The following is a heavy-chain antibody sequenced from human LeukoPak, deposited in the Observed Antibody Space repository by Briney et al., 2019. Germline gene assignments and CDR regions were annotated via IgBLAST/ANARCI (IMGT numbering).Heavy chain of an antibody. Sequence: GGSLRLSCAASGFTFRNYEMNWVRQAPGKGLEWVSYISNSGSTIYYADSVRGRFTISRDNDKNSLYLQMNSLRAEDTAVYYCARESGYYLDYWGQGTLVAVSS. D-gene: IGHD3-3*01. CDR1: GFTFRNYE. J-gene: IGHJ4*02. V-gene: IGHV3-48*03. CDR3: ARESGYYLDY. CDR2: ISNSGSTI.